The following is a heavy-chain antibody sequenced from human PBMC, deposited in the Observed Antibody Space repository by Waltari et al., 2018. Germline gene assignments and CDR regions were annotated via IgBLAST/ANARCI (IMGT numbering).Heavy chain of an antibody. D-gene: IGHD6-13*01. CDR2: IYYSGST. J-gene: IGHJ4*02. Sequence: QLQLQESGPGLVKPSETLSLTCTVSGGSISSSSYYWGWIRQPPGKGLEWIGSIYYSGSTYYNPSLKGRVTISVDTSKNQFSLKLSSVTAADTAVYYCARAPGAAAVHGGGYWGQGTLVTVSS. CDR1: GGSISSSSYY. V-gene: IGHV4-39*07. CDR3: ARAPGAAAVHGGGY.